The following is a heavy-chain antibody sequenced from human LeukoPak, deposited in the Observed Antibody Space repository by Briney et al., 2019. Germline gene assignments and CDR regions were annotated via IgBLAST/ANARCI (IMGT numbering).Heavy chain of an antibody. Sequence: GSLRLSCTSSGFTVSSTYISWIRQPPGKGLEWIGEINHSGSTNYNPSLKSRVTISVDTSKNQFSLKLSSVTAADTAVYYCARCSAIQLWFYYWGQGTLVTVSS. CDR2: INHSGST. CDR3: ARCSAIQLWFYY. D-gene: IGHD5-18*01. J-gene: IGHJ4*02. V-gene: IGHV4-34*01. CDR1: GFTVSSTY.